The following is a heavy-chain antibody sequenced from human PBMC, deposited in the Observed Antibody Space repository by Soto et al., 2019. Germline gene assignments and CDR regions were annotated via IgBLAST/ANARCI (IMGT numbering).Heavy chain of an antibody. CDR3: ARGYCSSIGCSHYFDY. V-gene: IGHV1-2*02. D-gene: IGHD2-2*01. CDR2: INPTSGGT. Sequence: ASVTVSCNASGYTFTGNYMHWVRQAPGQGLEWMALINPTSGGTNYAQKFQGRVTMTWDTSISTAYMELSRLRSDDTAIYYCARGYCSSIGCSHYFDYWGQGTLVTVSS. J-gene: IGHJ4*02. CDR1: GYTFTGNY.